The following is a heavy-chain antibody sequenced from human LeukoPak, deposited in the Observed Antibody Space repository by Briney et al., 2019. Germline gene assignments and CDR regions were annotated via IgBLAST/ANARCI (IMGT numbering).Heavy chain of an antibody. CDR2: INPSGGST. Sequence: ASVTVSYKASGYTFTSYYMHWVRQAPGQGLEWMGIINPSGGSTSYAQKFQGRVTMTRDTSTSTVYMELSSLRSEDTAVYYCASPVERYYYYDSSGYYQGLAYWGQGTLVTVSS. D-gene: IGHD3-22*01. J-gene: IGHJ4*02. CDR1: GYTFTSYY. CDR3: ASPVERYYYYDSSGYYQGLAY. V-gene: IGHV1-46*01.